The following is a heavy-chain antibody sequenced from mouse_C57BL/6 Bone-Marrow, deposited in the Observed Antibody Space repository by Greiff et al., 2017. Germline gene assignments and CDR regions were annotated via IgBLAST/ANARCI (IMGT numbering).Heavy chain of an antibody. J-gene: IGHJ4*01. Sequence: EVHLVESGPELVKPGASVKISCTASGYSFTDYNMNWVKQRNGKSLEWIGVINPNYGTTSYNQKFKGKATLTVDPSSSTAYMQLNNLTSENSAVCYGSRCGNYVFYYAMDYWGQGTSVTVSS. V-gene: IGHV1-39*01. CDR1: GYSFTDYN. CDR3: SRCGNYVFYYAMDY. D-gene: IGHD2-1*01. CDR2: INPNYGTT.